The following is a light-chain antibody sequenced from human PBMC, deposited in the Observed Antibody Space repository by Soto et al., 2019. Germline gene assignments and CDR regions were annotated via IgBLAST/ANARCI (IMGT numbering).Light chain of an antibody. CDR3: QQRSNWPT. J-gene: IGKJ5*01. CDR2: DAS. CDR1: QSVSSY. Sequence: ESILTQALATLSLSPGERDTLSCRASQSVSSYLAWYQQKPGQAPRLLIYDASNRATGIPARFSGSGSGTDFTLTISSLEPEDFAVYYCQQRSNWPTFGQGTRLEIK. V-gene: IGKV3-11*01.